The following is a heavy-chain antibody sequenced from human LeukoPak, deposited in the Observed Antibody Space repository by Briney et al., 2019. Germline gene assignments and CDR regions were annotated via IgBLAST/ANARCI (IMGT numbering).Heavy chain of an antibody. J-gene: IGHJ4*02. V-gene: IGHV3-66*01. Sequence: GGSLRLSCAASGFTVSSNYMSWVRQAPGKGLEWVSVIYSGGSTYYADSVRGRFTISRDSSKNTLYLQMNSLRAEDTAVHYCARGGGTTQFDYWGQGTLVTVSS. CDR2: IYSGGST. D-gene: IGHD2/OR15-2a*01. CDR3: ARGGGTTQFDY. CDR1: GFTVSSNY.